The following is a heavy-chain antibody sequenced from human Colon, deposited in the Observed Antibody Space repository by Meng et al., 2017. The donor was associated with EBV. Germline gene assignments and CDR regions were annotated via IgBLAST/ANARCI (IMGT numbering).Heavy chain of an antibody. CDR1: GGAFSDSY. D-gene: IGHD2-15*01. CDR2: ITHVGST. J-gene: IGHJ4*02. Sequence: HGRLHQWGAGLLKPSAAPSLTCTGYGGAFSDSYWTCIRPPPGKGLEWIGEITHVGSTTYNPSLKSRVTISVDTSKNQFSLKLSSVTAADAAVYYCASSDCSGGTCYLDCWGQGTLVTVSS. V-gene: IGHV4-34*01. CDR3: ASSDCSGGTCYLDC.